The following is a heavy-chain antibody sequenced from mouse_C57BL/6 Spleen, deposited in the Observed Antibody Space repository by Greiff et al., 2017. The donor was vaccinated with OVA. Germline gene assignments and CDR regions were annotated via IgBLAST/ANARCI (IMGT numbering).Heavy chain of an antibody. Sequence: QVQLQQPGAELVMPGASVQLSCKASGYTFTSSWMHWVKQRPGQGLEWIGEIDPSDSYTNYNQKFKGKSTLTVDKSSSTAYMQLSSLTSEDSAVYYCARGDYGPYAMDYWGQGTSVTVSS. D-gene: IGHD1-1*01. CDR2: IDPSDSYT. V-gene: IGHV1-69*01. J-gene: IGHJ4*01. CDR3: ARGDYGPYAMDY. CDR1: GYTFTSSW.